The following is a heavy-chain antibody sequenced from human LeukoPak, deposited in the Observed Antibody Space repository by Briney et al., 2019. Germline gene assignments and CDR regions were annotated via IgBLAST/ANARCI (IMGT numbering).Heavy chain of an antibody. Sequence: GGSLRLSCAASGFTFSSYSMNWVRQAPGKGLEWVSSISSSSYIYYADSVKGRFTISRDNSKNTLYLQMNSLRAEDTAVYYCARDRSVATSYYYYGMDVWGQGTTVTVSS. V-gene: IGHV3-21*01. D-gene: IGHD5-12*01. J-gene: IGHJ6*02. CDR3: ARDRSVATSYYYYGMDV. CDR1: GFTFSSYS. CDR2: ISSSSYI.